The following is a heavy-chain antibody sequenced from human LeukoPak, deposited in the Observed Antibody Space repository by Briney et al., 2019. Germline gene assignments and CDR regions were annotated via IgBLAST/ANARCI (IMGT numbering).Heavy chain of an antibody. J-gene: IGHJ4*02. D-gene: IGHD3-16*01. CDR1: GGSISSGGYS. V-gene: IGHV4-30-2*01. Sequence: PSQTLSLTCAVSGGSISSGGYSWSWIRQPPGKGLEWIGYIYHSGSPYYNPSLKSRVTISVDRSKNQFSLKLSSVTAADTAVYYCARVVSGFGYFDYWGQGTLVTVSS. CDR3: ARVVSGFGYFDY. CDR2: IYHSGSP.